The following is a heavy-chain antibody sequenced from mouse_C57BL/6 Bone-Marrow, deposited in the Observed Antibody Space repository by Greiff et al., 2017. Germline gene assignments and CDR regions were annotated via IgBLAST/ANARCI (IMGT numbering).Heavy chain of an antibody. D-gene: IGHD2-4*01. Sequence: EVQVVESGGDLVKPGGSLKLSCAASGFTFSSYGMSWVRQTPDKRLEWVATISSGGSYTYYTDSVKGRFTISRDNAKNTLYLQMSSLKSEDTAMYYCARHGGLRPLDYWGQGTTLTVSS. CDR1: GFTFSSYG. CDR3: ARHGGLRPLDY. CDR2: ISSGGSYT. V-gene: IGHV5-6*01. J-gene: IGHJ2*01.